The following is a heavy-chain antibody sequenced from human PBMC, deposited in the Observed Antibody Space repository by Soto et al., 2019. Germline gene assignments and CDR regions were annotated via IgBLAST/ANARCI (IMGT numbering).Heavy chain of an antibody. Sequence: QVQLQESGPGLVKPSQTLSLTCTVSGGSISSGGYYWSWIRQHPGKGLEWIGYIYYSGSTYYNPSLKSRVTIAVDTSKNQFSLKLSSVTAADTAVYYGARSQRDQLLPYYYYGMGVWGQGTTVTVSS. CDR1: GGSISSGGYY. CDR3: ARSQRDQLLPYYYYGMGV. D-gene: IGHD2-2*01. CDR2: IYYSGST. J-gene: IGHJ6*02. V-gene: IGHV4-31*03.